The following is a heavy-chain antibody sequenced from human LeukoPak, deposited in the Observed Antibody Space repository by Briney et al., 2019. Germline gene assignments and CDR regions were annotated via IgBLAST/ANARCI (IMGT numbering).Heavy chain of an antibody. J-gene: IGHJ4*02. Sequence: GGSLRLSCAASGFTFSSYAMNWVRQAPGKGLEWVSAISGSGGSTYYADSVKGRFTISRDNSKNTLYLQMNSLRAEDTAVYYCAKDLEITIFGVSFAYWGQGTLVTVSS. D-gene: IGHD3-3*01. CDR3: AKDLEITIFGVSFAY. CDR2: ISGSGGST. V-gene: IGHV3-23*01. CDR1: GFTFSSYA.